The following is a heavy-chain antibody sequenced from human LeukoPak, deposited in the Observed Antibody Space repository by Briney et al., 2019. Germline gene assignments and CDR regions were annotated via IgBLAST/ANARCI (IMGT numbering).Heavy chain of an antibody. J-gene: IGHJ5*02. CDR2: INPHSGGT. V-gene: IGHV1-2*02. D-gene: IGHD3-10*01. CDR3: ARGPSMVRERSWFDP. Sequence: ASVKVSCKASGYTFTGYYIHWVRQAPGQGLEWMGWINPHSGGTNYARLFHGRVTMTRDTSITTAYMELSRLRSDDTAVYYCARGPSMVRERSWFDPWGQGTLVTVSS. CDR1: GYTFTGYY.